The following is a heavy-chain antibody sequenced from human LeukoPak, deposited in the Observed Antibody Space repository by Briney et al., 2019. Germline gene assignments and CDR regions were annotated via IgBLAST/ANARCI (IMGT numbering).Heavy chain of an antibody. CDR2: IIPIFGTA. J-gene: IGHJ4*02. V-gene: IGHV1-69*13. CDR3: ARKGAYNYYGSGSFVY. D-gene: IGHD3-10*01. CDR1: GDTFISYA. Sequence: GASVKVSCKASGDTFISYAISWVRQAPGQGLEWMGGIIPIFGTANYAQKFQGRVTITADESTSTACMELSSLRSEDTAVYYCARKGAYNYYGSGSFVYWGQGTLVTVSS.